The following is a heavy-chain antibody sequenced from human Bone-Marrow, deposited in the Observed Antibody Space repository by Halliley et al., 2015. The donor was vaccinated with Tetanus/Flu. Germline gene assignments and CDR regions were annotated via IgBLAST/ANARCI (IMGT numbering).Heavy chain of an antibody. CDR3: ARDWTYVWFDP. CDR2: INLNNGNT. D-gene: IGHD1-7*01. J-gene: IGHJ5*02. V-gene: IGHV1-18*01. Sequence: GGMGGINLNNGNTNYAQKLRGRVPLSTDASTTTVYMELRSLRSDDTAVYYCARDWTYVWFDPWGQGTLVTVSS.